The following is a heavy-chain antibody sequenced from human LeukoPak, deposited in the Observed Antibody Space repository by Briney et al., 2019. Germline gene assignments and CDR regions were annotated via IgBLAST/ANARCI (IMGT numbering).Heavy chain of an antibody. J-gene: IGHJ4*02. CDR2: IYYSGST. CDR1: GGSISSYY. D-gene: IGHD6-19*01. Sequence: SETLSLTCTVSGGSISSYYWSWIRQPPGKGLEWIGYIYYSGSTNYNPSLKSRVTISVDTSKNQFSLKLSSVTAADTAVYYCARDSPAEPYSSGWSYYFDYWGQGTLVTVSS. V-gene: IGHV4-59*01. CDR3: ARDSPAEPYSSGWSYYFDY.